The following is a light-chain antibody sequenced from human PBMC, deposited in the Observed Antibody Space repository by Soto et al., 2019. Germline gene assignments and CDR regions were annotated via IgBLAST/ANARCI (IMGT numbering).Light chain of an antibody. Sequence: EIVMTQSPATLSVSPGERATLSCRASQSVSSNLAWYQQKPGQAPRLLIYGAPTRATGIPARFSGSGSGTEFTLTISSLQSEDFALYYCQQYNNWPPRGTFGQGTKVEIK. CDR2: GAP. J-gene: IGKJ1*01. CDR1: QSVSSN. CDR3: QQYNNWPPRGT. V-gene: IGKV3-15*01.